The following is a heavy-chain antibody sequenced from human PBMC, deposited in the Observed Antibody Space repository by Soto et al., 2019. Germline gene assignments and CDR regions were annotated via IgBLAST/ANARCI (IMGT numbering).Heavy chain of an antibody. J-gene: IGHJ6*03. D-gene: IGHD2-2*01. CDR1: GYTLTELS. Sequence: QVQLVQSGAEVKKPGASVKVSCKVSGYTLTELSMHWVRQAPGKGLEWMGGFDPEDGETIYAQKFQGRVTMHEDTSTDTAYMELSSLRSEDTAVYYCATLGCSSTSCYLDYYYYMDVWGKGTTVTVSS. CDR3: ATLGCSSTSCYLDYYYYMDV. V-gene: IGHV1-24*01. CDR2: FDPEDGET.